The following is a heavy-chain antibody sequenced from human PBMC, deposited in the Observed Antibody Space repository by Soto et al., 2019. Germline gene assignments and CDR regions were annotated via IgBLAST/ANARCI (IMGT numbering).Heavy chain of an antibody. D-gene: IGHD5-12*01. CDR1: GFIFSSYP. J-gene: IGHJ4*02. CDR2: ISSSGDSK. Sequence: EVQLVESGGGLVQPGGSLRLSCAASGFIFSSYPMHWVRQAPGRGLDYLSSISSSGDSKSYASAVKGGFTISRDNSRNTLYRQMGRLMPEDMAMYQRARDGGRNLGSFACWSRGTQVTASS. V-gene: IGHV3-64*01. CDR3: ARDGGRNLGSFAC.